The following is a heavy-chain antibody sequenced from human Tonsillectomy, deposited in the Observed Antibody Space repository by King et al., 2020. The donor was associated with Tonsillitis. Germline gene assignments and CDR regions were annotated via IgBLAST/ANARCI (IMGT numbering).Heavy chain of an antibody. V-gene: IGHV3-48*01. D-gene: IGHD3-16*02. CDR3: ASARANFGYRWYRPYYFDY. J-gene: IGHJ4*02. CDR1: GFTFSSYS. Sequence: VQLVESGGGLVQPGGSLRLSCAASGFTFSSYSMNWVRQAPGKGLEWVSYISSSSSTIYYADSVKGRFTISRDNAKNSLYLQMNSLRAEDTAVYYCASARANFGYRWYRPYYFDYWGQGTLVTVSS. CDR2: ISSSSSTI.